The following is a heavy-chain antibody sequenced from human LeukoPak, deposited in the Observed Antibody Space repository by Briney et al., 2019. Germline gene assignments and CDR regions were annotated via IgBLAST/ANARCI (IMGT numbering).Heavy chain of an antibody. CDR3: ARDPYYGSGRYRYGMDV. J-gene: IGHJ6*04. D-gene: IGHD3-10*01. Sequence: ASVKDSCKTSGYTFTSYDINWVGQATGQGIAWMGWMNPNTGDTGYAQKFQGRVTLTRNTSISTAYMELRSLRSEDTAVYYCARDPYYGSGRYRYGMDVWGKGTTVTISS. CDR2: MNPNTGDT. V-gene: IGHV1-8*01. CDR1: GYTFTSYD.